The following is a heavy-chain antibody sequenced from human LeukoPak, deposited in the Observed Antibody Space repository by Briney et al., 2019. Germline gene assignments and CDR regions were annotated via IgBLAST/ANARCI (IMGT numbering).Heavy chain of an antibody. CDR3: ARVSGPAAIIRFDP. Sequence: LSETLSLTCTVSGGSINNYYWGWLRQPPGKGLEVIGYLYYSGSTNYHPSLKSRITISVDTSKNQFSLKLSSVTAADTAVYYCARVSGPAAIIRFDPWGQGTLVTVSS. V-gene: IGHV4-59*01. CDR1: GGSINNYY. J-gene: IGHJ5*02. D-gene: IGHD2-2*01. CDR2: LYYSGST.